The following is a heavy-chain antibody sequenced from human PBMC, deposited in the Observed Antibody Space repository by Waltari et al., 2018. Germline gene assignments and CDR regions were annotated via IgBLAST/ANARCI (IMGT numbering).Heavy chain of an antibody. D-gene: IGHD3-10*01. Sequence: QLQLQGSGPGVVSVSETLSLTCSVSGGSIRSYYWSWLRKPPGKPLEWIGHVYYDGSTSYNPSLKRRVTMSVDMSTNQFSLRLTSVTAADTATYYCARSYLKFEPWGPGTLVTVSS. CDR3: ARSYLKFEP. CDR1: GGSIRSYY. CDR2: VYYDGST. J-gene: IGHJ5*02. V-gene: IGHV4-59*08.